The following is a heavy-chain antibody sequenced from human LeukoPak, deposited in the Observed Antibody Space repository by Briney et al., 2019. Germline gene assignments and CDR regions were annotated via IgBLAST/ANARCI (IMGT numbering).Heavy chain of an antibody. CDR2: IYYSGST. V-gene: IGHV4-30-4*01. CDR1: GGSISSGDYY. CDR3: ARGYCSGGSCYFFDY. Sequence: SETLSLTCTVSGGSISSGDYYWSWIRQPPGKGLEWIGYIYYSGSTYYNPSLKSRVTISVDTSKNQFSLKLSSVTAADTAVYYCARGYCSGGSCYFFDYWGQGTLVTVSS. J-gene: IGHJ4*02. D-gene: IGHD2-15*01.